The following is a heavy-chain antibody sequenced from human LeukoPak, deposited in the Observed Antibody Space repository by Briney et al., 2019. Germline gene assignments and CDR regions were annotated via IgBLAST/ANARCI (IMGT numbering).Heavy chain of an antibody. CDR3: ARVVVVVVAQSEWFDP. V-gene: IGHV3-7*01. CDR2: IKQDGSEK. J-gene: IGHJ5*02. CDR1: GFTFSSYW. D-gene: IGHD2-15*01. Sequence: GGSLRLSCSASGFTFSSYWMSWVRQAPGKGLEWVANIKQDGSEKYYVDSVKGRFTISRDNAKNSLYLQMNSLRAEDTAVYYCARVVVVVVAQSEWFDPWGQGTLVTVSS.